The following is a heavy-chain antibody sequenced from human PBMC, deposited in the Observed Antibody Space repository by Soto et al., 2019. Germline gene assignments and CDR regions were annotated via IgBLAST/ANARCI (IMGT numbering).Heavy chain of an antibody. V-gene: IGHV3-48*02. Sequence: EVELVQSGGGLVQTGGSLRLSCAASEFTFNTYSMNWVRQAPGKGLEWVSYISGSSSAIYYADSVKGRFTISRDNAKNSLYLQMNSLRDEDTAVYYCAREERVRGVIMTFSYSYYGLDVWGQGTTVTVSS. J-gene: IGHJ6*02. CDR1: EFTFNTYS. CDR3: AREERVRGVIMTFSYSYYGLDV. D-gene: IGHD3-10*01. CDR2: ISGSSSAI.